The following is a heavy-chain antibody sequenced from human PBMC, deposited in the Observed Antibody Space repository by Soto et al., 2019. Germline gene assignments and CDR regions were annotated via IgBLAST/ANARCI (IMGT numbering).Heavy chain of an antibody. CDR1: GYSFTSYW. CDR2: IDPSDSYT. Sequence: PGESLKISCKGSGYSFTSYWINWVRQMPGKGLEWMGRIDPSDSYTNYSPSFQGHVTISADKSSTTAYLQWSSLKASDTAMYYCARLLFPYCSSGACYSLGWFDPWGQGTLVTVSS. CDR3: ARLLFPYCSSGACYSLGWFDP. V-gene: IGHV5-10-1*01. J-gene: IGHJ5*02. D-gene: IGHD2-15*01.